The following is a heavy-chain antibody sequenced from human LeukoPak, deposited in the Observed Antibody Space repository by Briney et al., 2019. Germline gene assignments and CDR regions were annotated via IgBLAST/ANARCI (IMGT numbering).Heavy chain of an antibody. CDR1: GFTFSSYG. CDR2: IWYDGSNK. V-gene: IGHV3-33*01. D-gene: IGHD1-1*01. CDR3: ASPAVLEDVFDI. J-gene: IGHJ3*02. Sequence: GGSLRLSCAASGFTFSSYGMHWVRQAPGKGLEWVAVIWYDGSNKYYADSVKGRFTISRDNSKNTLYLQMNSLRAEDTAVYYCASPAVLEDVFDIWGQGTMVTVSS.